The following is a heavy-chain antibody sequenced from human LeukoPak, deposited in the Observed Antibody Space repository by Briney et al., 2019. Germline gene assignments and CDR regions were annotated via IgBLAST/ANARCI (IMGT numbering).Heavy chain of an antibody. CDR1: GGSISSYY. V-gene: IGHV4-39*01. D-gene: IGHD6-6*01. CDR2: IYYSGST. J-gene: IGHJ4*02. Sequence: PSETLSLTCTVSGGSISSYYWGWIRQPPGKGLEWIGSIYYSGSTYYNPSLKSRVTISVDTSKNQFSLKLSSVTAADTAVYYCAKGGSSSFDYWGQGTLVTVSS. CDR3: AKGGSSSFDY.